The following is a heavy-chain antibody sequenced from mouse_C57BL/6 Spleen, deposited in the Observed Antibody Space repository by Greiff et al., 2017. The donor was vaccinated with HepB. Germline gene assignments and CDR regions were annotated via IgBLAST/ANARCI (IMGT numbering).Heavy chain of an antibody. J-gene: IGHJ3*01. V-gene: IGHV1-54*01. CDR2: INPGSGGT. CDR1: GYAFTNYL. CDR3: ARSGEKLQRGFAY. Sequence: QVQLQQSGAELVRPGTSVKVSCKASGYAFTNYLIEWVKQRPGQGLEWIGVINPGSGGTNYNEKFKGKATLTADKSSSTAYMQLSSLTSEDSAVYFCARSGEKLQRGFAYWGQVTLVTVSA. D-gene: IGHD1-1*01.